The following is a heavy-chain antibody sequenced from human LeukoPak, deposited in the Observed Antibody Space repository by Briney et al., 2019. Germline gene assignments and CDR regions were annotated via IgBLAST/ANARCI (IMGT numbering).Heavy chain of an antibody. CDR1: GGTFNTYA. CDR2: IIPVFRTP. D-gene: IGHD5-12*01. Sequence: SVKVSCKASGGTFNTYAFNWVRQAPGQGLEWMGRIIPVFRTPHYAQKYQGRLTITTDEFASTVYMELSSLRSQDTAIYYCAAIEGAYGVFVFWGQGTLVTVSS. J-gene: IGHJ4*02. V-gene: IGHV1-69*05. CDR3: AAIEGAYGVFVF.